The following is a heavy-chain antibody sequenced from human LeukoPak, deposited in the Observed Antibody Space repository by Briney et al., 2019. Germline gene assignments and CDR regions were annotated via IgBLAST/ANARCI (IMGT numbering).Heavy chain of an antibody. D-gene: IGHD3-3*01. Sequence: ASVKVSCKASGYTFTSYGIRWVRQAPGQGLEWMGWISAYNGNTNYAQKLQGRVTMTTDTSTSTAYMELRSLRSDDTAVYYCARDVYYDFWSGYYSDYWGQGTLVTVSS. CDR3: ARDVYYDFWSGYYSDY. V-gene: IGHV1-18*01. CDR1: GYTFTSYG. J-gene: IGHJ4*02. CDR2: ISAYNGNT.